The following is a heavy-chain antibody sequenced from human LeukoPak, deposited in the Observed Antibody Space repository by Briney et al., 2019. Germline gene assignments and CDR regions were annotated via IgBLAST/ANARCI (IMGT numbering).Heavy chain of an antibody. Sequence: PGRSLRLSCAASGFTFSSYGMHWVRQAPGKGLEGVAVISYDGSNKYYADSVKGRFTISRDNSKNTLYLQMNSLRAEDTAVYYCAKDSGPGSLTTVYYYGMDVWGQGTTVTVSS. J-gene: IGHJ6*02. V-gene: IGHV3-30*18. CDR2: ISYDGSNK. CDR1: GFTFSSYG. D-gene: IGHD4-11*01. CDR3: AKDSGPGSLTTVYYYGMDV.